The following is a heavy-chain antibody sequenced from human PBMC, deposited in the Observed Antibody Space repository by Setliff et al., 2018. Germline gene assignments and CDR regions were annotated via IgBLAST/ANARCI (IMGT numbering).Heavy chain of an antibody. CDR3: ARDLGYCSRTSCHGDWFDP. J-gene: IGHJ5*02. D-gene: IGHD2-2*01. CDR2: INTITGNP. Sequence: GASVKVSCKASGYIFTTYAMSWMRQAPGQGLEWMGWINTITGNPTYAQGFTGRFVFSLDTSVSTAYLQISSLKPEDTAVYYCARDLGYCSRTSCHGDWFDPWGQGTLVTVSS. V-gene: IGHV7-4-1*02. CDR1: GYIFTTYA.